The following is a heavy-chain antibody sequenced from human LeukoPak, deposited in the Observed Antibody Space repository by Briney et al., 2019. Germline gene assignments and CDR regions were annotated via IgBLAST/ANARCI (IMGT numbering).Heavy chain of an antibody. J-gene: IGHJ4*02. Sequence: SETLSLTCTVSGGSISSAGYYWNWIRQPPGKGLEWIAYIYHSGSTYYNPSLKSRVTISVDRSKNQFSLKLSSVTAADTAVYYCAREDTIGARPASLDYWGQGTLVTVSS. V-gene: IGHV4-30-2*01. CDR1: GGSISSAGYY. CDR2: IYHSGST. D-gene: IGHD6-6*01. CDR3: AREDTIGARPASLDY.